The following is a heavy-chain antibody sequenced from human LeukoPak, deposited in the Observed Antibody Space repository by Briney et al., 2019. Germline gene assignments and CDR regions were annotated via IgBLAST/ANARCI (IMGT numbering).Heavy chain of an antibody. CDR3: ARLYYGSGNYYIGWFDP. D-gene: IGHD3-10*01. Sequence: GESLKISCKGSGYGFTSYWIGWVRQMPGKGLEWMGIIYPGDSDTRYSPSFQGRVTISADKSINTAYLQWSSLKASDSAMYYCARLYYGSGNYYIGWFDPWGQGTLVTVSS. CDR2: IYPGDSDT. V-gene: IGHV5-51*01. J-gene: IGHJ5*02. CDR1: GYGFTSYW.